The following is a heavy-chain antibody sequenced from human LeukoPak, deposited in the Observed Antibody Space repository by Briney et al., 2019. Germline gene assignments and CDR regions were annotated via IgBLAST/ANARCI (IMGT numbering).Heavy chain of an antibody. CDR1: GFTFSDYY. CDR2: ISSSGNVI. J-gene: IGHJ2*01. V-gene: IGHV3-11*01. Sequence: PGGSLRLSCGASGFTFSDYYMSWIRQVPGKGLEWVSYISSSGNVIYYADSVKGRFTISRDNAKNSLYLQMNSLRVEDTAVYYCAREGHLGKYFDLWGRGTQVTVSS. CDR3: AREGHLGKYFDL. D-gene: IGHD3-16*01.